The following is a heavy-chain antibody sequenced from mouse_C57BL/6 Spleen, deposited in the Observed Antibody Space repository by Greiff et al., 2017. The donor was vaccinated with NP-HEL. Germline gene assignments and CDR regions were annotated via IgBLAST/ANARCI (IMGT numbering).Heavy chain of an antibody. CDR3: ARGAHYYGPRVFDY. D-gene: IGHD1-1*01. Sequence: EVKLVESGGGLVKPGGSLKLSCAASGFTFSDYGMHWVRQAPEKGLEWVAYISSGSSTIYYADTVKGRFPISRDNAKNTLFLQMPSLRSEDKAMYYCARGAHYYGPRVFDYWGQGTTLTVSS. V-gene: IGHV5-17*01. J-gene: IGHJ2*01. CDR1: GFTFSDYG. CDR2: ISSGSSTI.